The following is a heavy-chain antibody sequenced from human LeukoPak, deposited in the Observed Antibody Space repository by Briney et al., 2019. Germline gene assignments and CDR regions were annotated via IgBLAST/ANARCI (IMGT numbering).Heavy chain of an antibody. CDR2: MYHSGGT. CDR3: ARGLRFHIGSGNWFDL. J-gene: IGHJ5*02. D-gene: IGHD3-10*01. CDR1: GYSISSGYF. Sequence: SETLSLTCTVSGYSISSGYFWGWIRQPPGKGLEWIGTMYHSGGTYYNPSLKSRVTISVDTSKNQFSLRLSSVTAADTAVYYCARGLRFHIGSGNWFDLWGQGTLVTVSS. V-gene: IGHV4-38-2*02.